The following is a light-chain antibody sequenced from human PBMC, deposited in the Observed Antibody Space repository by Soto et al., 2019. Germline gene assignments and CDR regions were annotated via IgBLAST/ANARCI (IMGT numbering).Light chain of an antibody. V-gene: IGKV3-11*01. CDR1: QSVSSY. CDR3: QQRSNWPPIT. J-gene: IGKJ5*01. CDR2: DAS. Sequence: EIVLIQFPATLSLSPGERATLSCRASQSVSSYLAWYQQKPGQAPRLLIYDASNRATGIPARFSGSGSGTDFTLTISSLEPEDFAVYYCQQRSNWPPITFGQGTRLEIK.